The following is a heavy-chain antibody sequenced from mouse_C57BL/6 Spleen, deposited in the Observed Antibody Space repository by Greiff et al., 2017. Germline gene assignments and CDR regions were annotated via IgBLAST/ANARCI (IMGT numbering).Heavy chain of an antibody. J-gene: IGHJ4*01. V-gene: IGHV1-69*01. CDR3: ARRGWLLPYAMDY. CDR2: IDPSDSYT. CDR1: GYTFTSYW. D-gene: IGHD2-3*01. Sequence: VQLQQPGAELVMPGASVKLSCKASGYTFTSYWMHWVKQRPGQGLEWIGEIDPSDSYTNYNQKFKGKSTLTVDKSSSTAYMQLSSLTSEDSAVYYCARRGWLLPYAMDYWGQGTSVTVSS.